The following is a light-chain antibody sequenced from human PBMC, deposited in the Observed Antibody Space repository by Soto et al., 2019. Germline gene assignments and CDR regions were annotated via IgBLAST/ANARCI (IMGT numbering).Light chain of an antibody. CDR2: EVT. J-gene: IGLJ1*01. CDR3: FSFKTTSTHV. CDR1: SSDIGAYDY. V-gene: IGLV2-14*01. Sequence: QSALTQPASLSGSPGQSITISCTGTSSDIGAYDYISWFQQHPGKAPKLMIFEVTNRPSVVSNRFSGSKSGKTAYLTISALQVEDEAEYFCFSFKTTSTHVFGTGTKVTVL.